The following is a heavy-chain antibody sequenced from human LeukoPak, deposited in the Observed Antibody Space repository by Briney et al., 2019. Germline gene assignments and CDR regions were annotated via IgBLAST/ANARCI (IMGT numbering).Heavy chain of an antibody. Sequence: SGGSLRLSCAASGFTFTNAWMTWVRQAPGKGVEGVGRVKSRTDGCTTDYASPVKVRFTFSRDDSKNTLSLQMNSLQSEDTAVYYCATATQKYYDFLTGYSWIAAFDVWGQGTMVTVSS. V-gene: IGHV3-15*01. CDR1: GFTFTNAW. CDR3: ATATQKYYDFLTGYSWIAAFDV. CDR2: VKSRTDGCTT. J-gene: IGHJ3*01. D-gene: IGHD3-9*01.